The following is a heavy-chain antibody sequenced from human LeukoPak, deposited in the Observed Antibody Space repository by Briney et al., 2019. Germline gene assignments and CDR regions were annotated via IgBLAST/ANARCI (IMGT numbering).Heavy chain of an antibody. Sequence: GGSLRLSCAASGFTFSSYGMHWVRQAPGKGLEWVAVISYDGSNKYYADSVKGRFTISRDNSKNTLYLQMNSLRAEDTAVYYCAKLYSSSWYPGELDYWGQGTLVTVSS. J-gene: IGHJ4*02. D-gene: IGHD6-13*01. CDR1: GFTFSSYG. V-gene: IGHV3-30*18. CDR3: AKLYSSSWYPGELDY. CDR2: ISYDGSNK.